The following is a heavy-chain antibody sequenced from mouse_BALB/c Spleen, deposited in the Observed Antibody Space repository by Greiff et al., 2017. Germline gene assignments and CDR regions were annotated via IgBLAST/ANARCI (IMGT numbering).Heavy chain of an antibody. CDR2: INPNNGGT. CDR3: ARGGFGYGDAMDY. Sequence: EVQLQQSGPELVKPGASVKIPCKASGYTFTDYNMDWVKQSHGKSLEWIGDINPNNGGTIYNQKFKGKATLTVDKSSSTAYMELRSLTSEDTAVYYCARGGFGYGDAMDYWGQGTSVTVSS. J-gene: IGHJ4*01. V-gene: IGHV1-18*01. CDR1: GYTFTDYN. D-gene: IGHD2-14*01.